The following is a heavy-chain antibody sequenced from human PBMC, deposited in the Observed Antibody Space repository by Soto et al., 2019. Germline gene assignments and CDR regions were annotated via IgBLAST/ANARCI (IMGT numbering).Heavy chain of an antibody. V-gene: IGHV3-23*01. CDR1: GFTFSSYA. CDR3: AKARHGHYGMDV. J-gene: IGHJ6*02. D-gene: IGHD4-17*01. CDR2: ISGSGGDT. Sequence: GGSLRLSCAASGFTFSSYAMSWVRQAPGKGLEWVSAISGSGGDTYYADSVKGRFTISRDNSKNTLYLQMNSLRAEDTAVYYCAKARHGHYGMDVCGQGPTVTLSS.